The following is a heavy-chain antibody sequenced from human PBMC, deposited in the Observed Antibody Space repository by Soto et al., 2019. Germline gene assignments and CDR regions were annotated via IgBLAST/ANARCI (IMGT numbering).Heavy chain of an antibody. Sequence: GGSLRLSCAASGFRFSDYYMSWIRQAPGKGLEWVSYIRSSDNTRYYADSVKGRFTISRDNAKNSLYLQMNSLRAEDTAVYYCARGNALYDYWGQGILVTVSS. CDR2: IRSSDNTR. CDR1: GFRFSDYY. D-gene: IGHD2-2*01. CDR3: ARGNALYDY. J-gene: IGHJ4*02. V-gene: IGHV3-11*01.